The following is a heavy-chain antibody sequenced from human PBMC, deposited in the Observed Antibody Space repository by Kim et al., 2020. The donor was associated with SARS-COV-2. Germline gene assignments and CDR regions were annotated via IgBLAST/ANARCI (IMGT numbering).Heavy chain of an antibody. V-gene: IGHV4-39*01. CDR1: GGSISSSSYY. D-gene: IGHD3-3*01. J-gene: IGHJ6*02. CDR3: VRHDSASITIFGVVIKYGMDV. Sequence: SETLSLTCTVSGGSISSSSYYWGWIRQPPGKGLEWIGSIYYSGSTYYNPSLKSRVTISVDTSKNQFSLKLSSVTAADTAVYYCVRHDSASITIFGVVIKYGMDVWGQGTTVTVSS. CDR2: IYYSGST.